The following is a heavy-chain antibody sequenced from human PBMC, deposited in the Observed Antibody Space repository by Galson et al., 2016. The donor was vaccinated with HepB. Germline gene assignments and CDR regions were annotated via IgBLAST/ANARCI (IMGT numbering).Heavy chain of an antibody. D-gene: IGHD2-2*02. J-gene: IGHJ4*02. CDR3: VKNTLD. CDR2: LNTAGTP. Sequence: SLRLSCAASGFTVSSSYMSWVRRAPGRGLECVSVLNTAGTPHYRDSVKGRFTISRDTSENMVFLQMNSLRPEDTAVYYCVKNTLDWGQGTLVTVSS. V-gene: IGHV3-53*01. CDR1: GFTVSSSY.